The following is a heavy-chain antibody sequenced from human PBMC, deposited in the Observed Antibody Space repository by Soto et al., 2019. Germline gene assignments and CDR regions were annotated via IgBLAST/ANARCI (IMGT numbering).Heavy chain of an antibody. V-gene: IGHV1-18*01. CDR1: GYTFTSYG. D-gene: IGHD4-17*01. Sequence: ASVKVSCKASGYTFTSYGISWVRQAPGQGLEWMGWISAYNGNTNYAQKLQGRVTMTTDTSTSTAYMELRSLRSDDTAVYYCARDRGVTTLAVQFDYWGQGTLVTVSS. J-gene: IGHJ4*02. CDR2: ISAYNGNT. CDR3: ARDRGVTTLAVQFDY.